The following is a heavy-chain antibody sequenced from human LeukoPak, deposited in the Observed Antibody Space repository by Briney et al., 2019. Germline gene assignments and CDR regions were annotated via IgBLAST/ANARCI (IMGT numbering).Heavy chain of an antibody. J-gene: IGHJ4*02. CDR1: GGSMSSSSDY. CDR3: ARAGSSPIDY. Sequence: SETLSLTCTVSGGSMSSSSDYWGWIRQPPGKGLEWIGEINHSGSTNYNPSLKSRVTISVDTSKNQFSLKLSSVTAADTAAYYCARAGSSPIDYWGQGTLVTVSS. CDR2: INHSGST. D-gene: IGHD1-26*01. V-gene: IGHV4-39*07.